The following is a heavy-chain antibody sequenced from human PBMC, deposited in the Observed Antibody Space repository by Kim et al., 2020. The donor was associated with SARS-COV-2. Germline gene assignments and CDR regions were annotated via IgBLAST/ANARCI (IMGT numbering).Heavy chain of an antibody. CDR3: ALLFYDFWGGYYPPGGMGV. V-gene: IGHV3-23*03. J-gene: IGHJ6*02. Sequence: GGSLRLSCVASGFTFSSYAMSWVRQAPGKGLEWVSVIYSGGSSTYYADSVKGRFTISRDNSKNTLYLQMNSLRAEDTAVYYCALLFYDFWGGYYPPGGMGVWGHGTPVTVSS. CDR2: IYSGGSST. CDR1: GFTFSSYA. D-gene: IGHD3-3*01.